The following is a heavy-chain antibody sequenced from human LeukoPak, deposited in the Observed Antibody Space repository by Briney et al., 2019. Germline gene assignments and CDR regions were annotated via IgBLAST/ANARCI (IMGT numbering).Heavy chain of an antibody. CDR2: INAASGDT. V-gene: IGHV1-2*02. CDR1: GYTFTGYY. J-gene: IGHJ4*02. CDR3: ARGSGNYWESIVY. D-gene: IGHD1-26*01. Sequence: ASVKVSCKASGYTFTGYYMHWVRQAPGRGLEWMGWINAASGDTNYAQNFQDRVTMTRDTSITTAYMEMNSLRSDDTAIYFCARGSGNYWESIVYWGQGTLVTVSS.